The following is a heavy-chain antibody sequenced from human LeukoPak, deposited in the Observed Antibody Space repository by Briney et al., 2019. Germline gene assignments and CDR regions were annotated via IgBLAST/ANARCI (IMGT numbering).Heavy chain of an antibody. CDR3: ASLGSGSYYREFDP. J-gene: IGHJ5*02. D-gene: IGHD3-10*01. CDR1: GYSFSSYR. V-gene: IGHV5-51*07. Sequence: GESLKISCKGSGYSFSSYRIAWVHQMPGKGLEWMGIIYPGDSDTRYSPSFQGQVTISADKSISTAYLQWSSLKASDTAMYYCASLGSGSYYREFDPWGQGTLVTVSS. CDR2: IYPGDSDT.